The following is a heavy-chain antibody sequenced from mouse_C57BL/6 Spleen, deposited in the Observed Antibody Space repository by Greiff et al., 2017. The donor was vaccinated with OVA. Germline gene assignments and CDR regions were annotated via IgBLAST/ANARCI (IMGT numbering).Heavy chain of an antibody. CDR3: ARGYYGSSYGYFDV. Sequence: VQLQQSGPELVKPGASVKISCKASGYSFTGYYMHWVKQSHGNILDWIGYIYPSNGVSSYNQKFKGKATLTVDKSSSTAYMELRSLTSEDSAVYYCARGYYGSSYGYFDVWGTGTTVTVSS. CDR1: GYSFTGYY. J-gene: IGHJ1*03. CDR2: IYPSNGVS. D-gene: IGHD1-1*01. V-gene: IGHV1-31*01.